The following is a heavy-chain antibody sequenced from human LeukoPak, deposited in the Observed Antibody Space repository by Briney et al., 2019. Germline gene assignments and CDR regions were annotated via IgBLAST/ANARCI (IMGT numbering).Heavy chain of an antibody. J-gene: IGHJ5*02. D-gene: IGHD1-7*01. CDR1: GDSITSFY. CDR2: IYINGDT. V-gene: IGHV4-4*09. Sequence: SETLSLTCSVSGDSITSFYWSWIRQAPGKGLECIGFIYINGDTSYNPSLKGRATLSLDTSRNQFSLRLTSVTAADTAVYYCAKTARTFPSWGPGILVNVSS. CDR3: AKTARTFPS.